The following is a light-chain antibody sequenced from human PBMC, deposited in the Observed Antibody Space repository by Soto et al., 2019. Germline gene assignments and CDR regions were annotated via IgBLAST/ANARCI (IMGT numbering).Light chain of an antibody. CDR1: QSLLHITGETF. CDR3: MQSTQLPPT. CDR2: EVS. J-gene: IGKJ5*01. Sequence: VMTQNPLSLSVAPGQPASISCKSSQSLLHITGETFLFWYLQKPGQSPQLLIYEVSTRVSGVPDRFSGSGSGTDFTLEISRVETDDVGIYYCMQSTQLPPTFGQRRLPAVK. V-gene: IGKV2D-29*02.